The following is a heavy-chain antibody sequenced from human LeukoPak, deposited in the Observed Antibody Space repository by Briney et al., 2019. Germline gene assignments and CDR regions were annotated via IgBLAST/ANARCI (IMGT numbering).Heavy chain of an antibody. CDR3: ARDGGFDY. J-gene: IGHJ4*02. V-gene: IGHV1-2*02. Sequence: GASVKVSCKASGYTFTGFYMHWVRQAPGQGLEWMGWINPNGGDTSYAQRFQGRVTMTRDTSISTAYMELNRLSSDDAAVYYCARDGGFDYWGQGTLVTVSS. CDR2: INPNGGDT. CDR1: GYTFTGFY. D-gene: IGHD3-10*01.